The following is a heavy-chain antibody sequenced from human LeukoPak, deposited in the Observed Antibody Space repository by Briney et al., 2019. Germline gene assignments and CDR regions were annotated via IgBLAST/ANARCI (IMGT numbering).Heavy chain of an antibody. CDR1: GGSISSGGYY. CDR3: ARRSQQLNFYCFDP. J-gene: IGHJ5*02. Sequence: SQTLSLTCTVSGGSISSGGYYWSWIRQPPGKGLEWIGDIYYSGSTNYNPSLKSRVTISVDTSKNQFSLRLSSVTAADTAVYYCARRSQQLNFYCFDPWGQGTLVTVSS. V-gene: IGHV4-61*08. CDR2: IYYSGST. D-gene: IGHD6-13*01.